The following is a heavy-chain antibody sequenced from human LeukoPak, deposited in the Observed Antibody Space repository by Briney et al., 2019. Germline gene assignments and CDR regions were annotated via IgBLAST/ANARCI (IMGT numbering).Heavy chain of an antibody. CDR1: GFTLSSYA. V-gene: IGHV3-53*01. D-gene: IGHD5-12*01. J-gene: IGHJ4*02. CDR2: IYSGDST. CDR3: ARESGYAVGDY. Sequence: GGSLRLSCAASGFTLSSYAMTWVRQAPGKGLEWVSVIYSGDSTHYADSVKGRFTVSRDNSKNTLYLQMNSLRAEDTAMYYCARESGYAVGDYWGQGTLVTVSS.